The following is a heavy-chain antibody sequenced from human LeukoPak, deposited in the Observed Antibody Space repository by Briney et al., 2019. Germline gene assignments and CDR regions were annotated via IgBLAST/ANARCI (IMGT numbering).Heavy chain of an antibody. CDR3: ARDPAGYYDSSGYFDY. CDR2: INPNSGGT. Sequence: ASVKVSCKASGYTFTGYYMHWVRQAPGQGLEWMGWINPNSGGTNYAQNFQGRVTMTRDTSISTAYMELSRLRSDDTAVYYCARDPAGYYDSSGYFDYWGQGTLVTVSS. J-gene: IGHJ4*02. CDR1: GYTFTGYY. V-gene: IGHV1-2*02. D-gene: IGHD3-22*01.